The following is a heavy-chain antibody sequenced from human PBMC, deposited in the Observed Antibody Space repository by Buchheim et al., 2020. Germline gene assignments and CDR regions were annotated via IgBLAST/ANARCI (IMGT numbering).Heavy chain of an antibody. V-gene: IGHV3-48*01. CDR3: ARRPSSSSSYYFDY. D-gene: IGHD6-13*01. J-gene: IGHJ4*02. CDR1: GFTFSSYS. CDR2: ISSSSSTI. Sequence: EVQLVESGGGLVQPGGSLRLSCAASGFTFSSYSMNWVRQAPGKGLEWVSYISSSSSTIYYADSVKGRFTISRANAKNSLYLQMNSLRAEDTAVYYCARRPSSSSSYYFDYWGQGTL.